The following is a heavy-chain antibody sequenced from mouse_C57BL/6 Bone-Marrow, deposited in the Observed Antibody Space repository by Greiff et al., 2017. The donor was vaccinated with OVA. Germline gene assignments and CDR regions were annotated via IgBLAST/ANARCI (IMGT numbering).Heavy chain of an antibody. Sequence: VKLMESGPGLVAPSQSLSITCTVSGFSLTSYAISWVRQPPGKGLEWLGVIWTGGGTNYNSALKSRLSISKDNSKSQVFLKMNSLQTDDTARYYCARNKGDDGYFLYAMDYWGQGTSVTVSS. CDR2: IWTGGGT. J-gene: IGHJ4*01. CDR1: GFSLTSYA. CDR3: ARNKGDDGYFLYAMDY. V-gene: IGHV2-9-1*01. D-gene: IGHD2-3*01.